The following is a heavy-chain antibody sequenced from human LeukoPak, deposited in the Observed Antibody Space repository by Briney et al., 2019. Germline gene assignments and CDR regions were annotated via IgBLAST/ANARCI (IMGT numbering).Heavy chain of an antibody. D-gene: IGHD6-13*01. J-gene: IGHJ4*02. CDR3: ASNWEQLVAFDY. CDR1: GFIFSYYG. Sequence: PGGSLRLSCEVSGFIFSYYGMNWVRQAPGKGLEWVSAISDSGDATYYADSVKGRFTISRDNSKSTLYLQMNNLRAEDTAVYYCASNWEQLVAFDYWGQGTLVTVSS. CDR2: ISDSGDAT. V-gene: IGHV3-23*01.